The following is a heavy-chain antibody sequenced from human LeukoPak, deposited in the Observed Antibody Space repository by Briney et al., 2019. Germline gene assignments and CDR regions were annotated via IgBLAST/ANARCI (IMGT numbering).Heavy chain of an antibody. D-gene: IGHD4-23*01. CDR3: ARLLYGGVDY. CDR2: IDWDDDK. CDR1: GFTFSSYAM. J-gene: IGHJ4*02. V-gene: IGHV2-70*01. Sequence: LRLSCAASGFTFSSYAMSWIRQPPGKALEWLALIDWDDDKYYSTSLKTRLTISKDTSKNQVVLTMTNMDPVDTATYYCARLLYGGVDYWGQGTLVTVSS.